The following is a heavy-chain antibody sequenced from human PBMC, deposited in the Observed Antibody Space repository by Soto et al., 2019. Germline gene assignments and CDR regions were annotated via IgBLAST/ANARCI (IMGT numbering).Heavy chain of an antibody. CDR3: TVDIVVVPAAMPDYYYYGMDV. J-gene: IGHJ6*02. V-gene: IGHV3-49*03. Sequence: PGGSLRLSCTASGFTFGDYAMSWFRQAPGKGLEWVGFIRSKAYGGTTEYAASVKGRFTISRDDSKSIAYLQMNSLKTEDTAVYYCTVDIVVVPAAMPDYYYYGMDVWGQGTTVTVSS. CDR1: GFTFGDYA. D-gene: IGHD2-2*01. CDR2: IRSKAYGGTT.